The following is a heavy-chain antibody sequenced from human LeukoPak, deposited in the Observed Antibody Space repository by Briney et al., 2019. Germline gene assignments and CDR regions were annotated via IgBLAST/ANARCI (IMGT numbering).Heavy chain of an antibody. CDR1: GGSVSSYQ. J-gene: IGHJ4*02. V-gene: IGHV4-4*09. CDR2: IHSSGTT. D-gene: IGHD6-13*01. Sequence: SETLSLTCTVCGGSVSSYQWSWIRQSPGKGMGWIGYIHSSGTTNYSPSLKSRVMISVDTSKNQFSLQLSSVTAADTAVYYCGGIVTAGTVDYWGQGILVTVSS. CDR3: GGIVTAGTVDY.